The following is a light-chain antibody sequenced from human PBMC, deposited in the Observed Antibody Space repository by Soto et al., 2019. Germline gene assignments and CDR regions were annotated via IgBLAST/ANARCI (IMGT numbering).Light chain of an antibody. J-gene: IGLJ3*02. Sequence: QSVLTQPPSVSGAPWQRVTISCTGSSSNIGAGYDVHWYQQLPGTAPKLLIYGNSNRPSGVPDRFSGSKSGTSASLAITGLRDEDEADYYCQSYYSSRSGWVFGGGTKLTVL. CDR1: SSNIGAGYD. V-gene: IGLV1-40*01. CDR3: QSYYSSRSGWV. CDR2: GNS.